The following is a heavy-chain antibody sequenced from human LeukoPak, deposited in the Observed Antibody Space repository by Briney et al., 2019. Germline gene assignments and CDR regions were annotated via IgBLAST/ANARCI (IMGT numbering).Heavy chain of an antibody. V-gene: IGHV3-30-3*01. D-gene: IGHD3-22*01. Sequence: AGRSLRLSCAASGFTFSSYAMRWVRQAPGKGLEWVAVISYGGSNKYYANSVKGRFTISRDNSKNTLYLQMNSLRAEDTAVYYWARKGYDSSGLSVPFDYWGQGTLVTVSS. CDR2: ISYGGSNK. CDR3: ARKGYDSSGLSVPFDY. CDR1: GFTFSSYA. J-gene: IGHJ4*02.